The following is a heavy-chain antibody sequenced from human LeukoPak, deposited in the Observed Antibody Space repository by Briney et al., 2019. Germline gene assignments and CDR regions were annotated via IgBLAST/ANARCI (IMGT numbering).Heavy chain of an antibody. CDR3: ARDWRDDILTGSEADWYQHYYGMDV. CDR1: GYIFTSYG. Sequence: ASVKVSCKASGYIFTSYGINWVRQAPGQGLEWMGWINRYNGNTNYAQKLQGRVSMTTDTSMSTVYMELGRLRSDDTAVYYCARDWRDDILTGSEADWYQHYYGMDVWGQGTTVTVSS. CDR2: INRYNGNT. J-gene: IGHJ6*02. V-gene: IGHV1-18*01. D-gene: IGHD3-9*01.